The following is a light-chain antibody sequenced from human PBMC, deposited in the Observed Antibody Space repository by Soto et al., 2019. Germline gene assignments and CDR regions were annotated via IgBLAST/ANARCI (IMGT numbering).Light chain of an antibody. Sequence: EIVLTQSPATLSLSPGERATLSCRASQSVSSYLAWYQQKPGQPPRLLIYDASNRATGIPARFSGRWYGTDFPLPISILATEEFAVYYCQQRSNWPLVTFGPGTRVDF. J-gene: IGKJ3*01. CDR1: QSVSSY. V-gene: IGKV3-11*01. CDR3: QQRSNWPLVT. CDR2: DAS.